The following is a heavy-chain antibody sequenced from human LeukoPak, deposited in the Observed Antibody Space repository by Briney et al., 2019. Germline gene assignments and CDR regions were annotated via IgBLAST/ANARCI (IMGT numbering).Heavy chain of an antibody. Sequence: QAGGSLRLSCAASGFTFSSYGMSWVRQAPGKGLEWVAVISYDGSNKYYADSVRGRFTISRDNSKSTLSLQMNSLRAEDTAIYYCATYRQVLLPFESWGQGTLVTVSS. CDR1: GFTFSSYG. CDR3: ATYRQVLLPFES. D-gene: IGHD2-8*02. J-gene: IGHJ4*02. CDR2: ISYDGSNK. V-gene: IGHV3-30*03.